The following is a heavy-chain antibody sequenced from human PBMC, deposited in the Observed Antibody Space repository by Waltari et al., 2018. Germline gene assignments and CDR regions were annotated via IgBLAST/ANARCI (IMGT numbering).Heavy chain of an antibody. CDR2: ISHSGST. CDR3: ASWVFYSEVYYDSNY. D-gene: IGHD3-22*01. Sequence: QVQLQESGPGLVKPSETLSLTCAVSGYSISSGYYWGWIRQPPGKGLEWIGSISHSGSTYYNPSLKSRVTISLDTSKNQFSLKLSSVTAADTAVYYCASWVFYSEVYYDSNYWAQGTLVTVSS. V-gene: IGHV4-38-2*01. CDR1: GYSISSGYY. J-gene: IGHJ4*02.